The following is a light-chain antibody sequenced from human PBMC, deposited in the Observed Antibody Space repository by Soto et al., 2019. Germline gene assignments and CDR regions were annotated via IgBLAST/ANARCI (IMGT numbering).Light chain of an antibody. J-gene: IGKJ1*01. Sequence: EIVLTQSPGTLSLSPGERATLSCRAGQSVNSNHLAWYQQKPGQAPRLLIYGASSRTTGIPDRFSGSASGTDFTLTISRLEPEDFAVYYCQQYGGSSWTFGQGTKVEI. CDR2: GAS. V-gene: IGKV3-20*01. CDR1: QSVNSNH. CDR3: QQYGGSSWT.